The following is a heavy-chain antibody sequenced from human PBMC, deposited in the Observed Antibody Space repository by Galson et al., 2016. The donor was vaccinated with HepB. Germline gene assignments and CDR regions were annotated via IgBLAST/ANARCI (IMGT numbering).Heavy chain of an antibody. V-gene: IGHV1-69*01. CDR1: GGTFSSYG. J-gene: IGHJ6*02. CDR3: ARVKMGIAATGTIHHYGMDV. CDR2: IIPILGTT. Sequence: SCKASGGTFSSYGISWVRQAPGQGLEWMGGIIPILGTTNYAQKFQGRVTITADGSTSTAYMDLSSLRSDDTAAYYCARVKMGIAATGTIHHYGMDVWGQGTTVTVSS. D-gene: IGHD6-13*01.